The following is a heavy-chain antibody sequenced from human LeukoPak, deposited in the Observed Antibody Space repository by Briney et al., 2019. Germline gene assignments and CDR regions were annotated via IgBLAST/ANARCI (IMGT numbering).Heavy chain of an antibody. Sequence: MTSETLSLTCRVSGDSITDYWSWIRQPPGKGLEWIGFIYHSGNTNYNPSLTTRVTMSVDTSRTQISLRLSFVTAADTAVYYCVRGEGIATSGALEYWGQGILVTVSS. V-gene: IGHV4-59*01. CDR1: GDSITDY. CDR2: IYHSGNT. D-gene: IGHD6-13*01. CDR3: VRGEGIATSGALEY. J-gene: IGHJ4*02.